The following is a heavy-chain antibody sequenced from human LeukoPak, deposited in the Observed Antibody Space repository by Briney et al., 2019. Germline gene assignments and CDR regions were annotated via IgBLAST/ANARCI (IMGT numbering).Heavy chain of an antibody. D-gene: IGHD3-10*01. J-gene: IGHJ3*02. CDR3: ARASGPFGI. CDR1: GFSVSSNY. CDR2: ISSSSSSI. V-gene: IGHV3-21*01. Sequence: GWSLRLSCAASGFSVSSNYMSWVRQAPGRGLEWVSSISSSSSSIYYADSVKGRFTISRDNAKNSLYLQMNSLRAEDTAVYYCARASGPFGIWGQGTMVTVSS.